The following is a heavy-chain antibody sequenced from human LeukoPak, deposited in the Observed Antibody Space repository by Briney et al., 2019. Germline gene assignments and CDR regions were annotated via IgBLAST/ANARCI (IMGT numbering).Heavy chain of an antibody. CDR1: GGSTSSYY. CDR2: IYYSGST. CDR3: ARQGSSGSYWFDP. Sequence: SETLSLTCSVSGGSTSSYYWSWIRQPPGKGLEWIGYIYYSGSTNYNPSLKSRVTISVDTSKNQFSLKLSSVTTADTAVYYCARQGSSGSYWFDPWGQGTLVTVSS. J-gene: IGHJ5*02. D-gene: IGHD6-19*01. V-gene: IGHV4-59*08.